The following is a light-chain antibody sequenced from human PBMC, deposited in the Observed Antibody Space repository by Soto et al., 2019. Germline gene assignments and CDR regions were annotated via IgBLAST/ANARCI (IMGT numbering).Light chain of an antibody. CDR3: QHYNSYPYT. CDR2: GAS. V-gene: IGKV1-5*01. CDR1: QSISTW. Sequence: DIQMTQSPSTLSASVGDRVTITCRASQSISTWLAWFQQKPGKAPDLLIYGASILESGVPSRFSGSGSGTEFTLTISSLQPDDFATYYCQHYNSYPYTFGQGTKVDI. J-gene: IGKJ2*01.